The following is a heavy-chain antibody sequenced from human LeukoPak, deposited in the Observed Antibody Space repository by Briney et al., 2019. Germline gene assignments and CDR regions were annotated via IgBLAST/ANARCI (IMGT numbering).Heavy chain of an antibody. CDR3: ARASPYYYDSSGAFDAFDI. Sequence: SETLSLTCTVSGGSISSYYWSWIRQPPGKGLEWIGYIYYSGSTYYNPSLKSRVTISVDTSKNQFSLKLSSVTAADTAVYYCARASPYYYDSSGAFDAFDIWGQGTMVTVSS. J-gene: IGHJ3*02. CDR2: IYYSGST. D-gene: IGHD3-22*01. CDR1: GGSISSYY. V-gene: IGHV4-59*12.